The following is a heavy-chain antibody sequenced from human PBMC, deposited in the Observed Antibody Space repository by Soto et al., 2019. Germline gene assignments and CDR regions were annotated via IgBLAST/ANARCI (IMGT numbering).Heavy chain of an antibody. Sequence: QVQLVQSGAEVKKPGSSVKVSCKASGGTFSSYTISWVRQAPGQGLEWMGRIIPILGIANYAQKFQGRVTITADKSTSTADMELSSLRSEDTAVYYCAREAYYYGSGSPPFDYWGQGTLVTVSS. D-gene: IGHD3-10*01. CDR3: AREAYYYGSGSPPFDY. V-gene: IGHV1-69*08. CDR2: IIPILGIA. J-gene: IGHJ4*02. CDR1: GGTFSSYT.